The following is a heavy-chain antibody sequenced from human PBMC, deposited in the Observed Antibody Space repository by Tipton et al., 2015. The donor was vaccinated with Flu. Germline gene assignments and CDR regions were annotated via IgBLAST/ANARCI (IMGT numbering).Heavy chain of an antibody. D-gene: IGHD4-11*01. CDR3: ARQDYSNYVSEPKNWFDP. CDR1: GASISSDDYN. Sequence: LRLSCTVSGASISSDDYNWSWIRQTPGGGLEWIGYIYYTGRTYYNPSLEPRLGISIDTSANQFSLKLSSVTVADTAGYYCARQDYSNYVSEPKNWFDPWGQGALVTVSS. V-gene: IGHV4-30-4*01. CDR2: IYYTGRT. J-gene: IGHJ5*02.